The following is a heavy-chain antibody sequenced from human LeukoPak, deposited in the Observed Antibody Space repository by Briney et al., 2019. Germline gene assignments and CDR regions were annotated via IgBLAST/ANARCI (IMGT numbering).Heavy chain of an antibody. CDR1: GFTLSSYA. CDR2: ISDAGNT. Sequence: GGSLRLSCAASGFTLSSYAMSWVRQAPGKGLEWVSAISDAGNTYHADSVKGRFTISRDSPKNTLFLQMNRLRPEDAAVYYCAKAPVTTCRGAFCYPFDYWGLGTLVTVSS. J-gene: IGHJ4*02. V-gene: IGHV3-23*01. CDR3: AKAPVTTCRGAFCYPFDY. D-gene: IGHD2-15*01.